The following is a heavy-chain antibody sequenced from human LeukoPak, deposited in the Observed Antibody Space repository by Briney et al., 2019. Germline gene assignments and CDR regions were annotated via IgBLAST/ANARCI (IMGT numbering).Heavy chain of an antibody. CDR1: GFTFNNYA. CDR2: ISGGGVST. Sequence: GGSLRLSCAASGFTFNNYAMSWVRQAPEKGLQWVSAISGGGVSTYYADSVKGRFTISRDNAKNTLYLQMNSLRAEDTAVYYCARPLAGPLDYWGQGTLVTVSS. CDR3: ARPLAGPLDY. V-gene: IGHV3-23*01. D-gene: IGHD1-1*01. J-gene: IGHJ4*02.